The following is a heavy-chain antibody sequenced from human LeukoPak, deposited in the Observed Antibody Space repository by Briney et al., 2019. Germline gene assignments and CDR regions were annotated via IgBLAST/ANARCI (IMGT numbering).Heavy chain of an antibody. CDR2: FALSGAT. CDR1: GAYVTTYS. J-gene: IGHJ5*02. CDR3: ARRLQDFWSGSPWFDP. V-gene: IGHV4-59*08. Sequence: SETLSLTCIVSGAYVTTYSWNWIRQSPGKGLEWIGYFALSGATSYSSSLKSRVTISRDTSKNQLSLKLSSVTAADTAVYYCARRLQDFWSGSPWFDPWGQGTLVTVSS. D-gene: IGHD3-3*01.